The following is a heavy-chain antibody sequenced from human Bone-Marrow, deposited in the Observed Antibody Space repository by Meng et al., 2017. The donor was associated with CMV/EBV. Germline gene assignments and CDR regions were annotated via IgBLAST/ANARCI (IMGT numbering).Heavy chain of an antibody. D-gene: IGHD2-2*01. J-gene: IGHJ3*02. Sequence: GESLKISCAASGFTFGSYSMNWVRQAPGKGLEWVSSISSSSSYIYYADSVKGRFTISRDNAKNSLYLQMNSLRAEDTAVYYCARDRGCSSTSCYPIGSGEPKIQQKDAFDIWGQGTRVTGSS. V-gene: IGHV3-21*01. CDR3: ARDRGCSSTSCYPIGSGEPKIQQKDAFDI. CDR2: ISSSSSYI. CDR1: GFTFGSYS.